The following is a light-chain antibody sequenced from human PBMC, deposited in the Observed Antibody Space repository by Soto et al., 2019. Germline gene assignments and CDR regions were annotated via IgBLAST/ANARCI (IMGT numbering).Light chain of an antibody. V-gene: IGKV1-33*01. CDR1: QDISNY. J-gene: IGKJ5*01. CDR3: QQYDNLPIT. Sequence: DIQMTQSPSSLSASVGDRVTITCQASQDISNYLNWYHQKPGKAPKLLIYDASNLETGVPSRFSGSGSGTDFTLTISSLQPEDIATYYCQQYDNLPITFGQGTRLEIK. CDR2: DAS.